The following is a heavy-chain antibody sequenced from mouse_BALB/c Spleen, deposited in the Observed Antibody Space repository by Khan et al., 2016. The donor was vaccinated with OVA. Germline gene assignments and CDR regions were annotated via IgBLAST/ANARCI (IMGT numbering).Heavy chain of an antibody. CDR2: INPNTYNI. D-gene: IGHD2-14*01. CDR1: GYSFTAYY. J-gene: IGHJ3*01. Sequence: EVQLQESGPDLVKTGASVTISCKASGYSFTAYYMNWVRLSHGKSLECIGRINPNTYNINYNQRFKGKAILTVDTSSSTAYMELRSLTSEDSAVDFCARGYDFVAYWGQGTLVTVSA. CDR3: ARGYDFVAY. V-gene: IGHV1-26*01.